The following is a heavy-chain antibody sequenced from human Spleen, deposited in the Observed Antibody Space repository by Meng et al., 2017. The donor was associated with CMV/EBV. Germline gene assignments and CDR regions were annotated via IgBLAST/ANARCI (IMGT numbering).Heavy chain of an antibody. D-gene: IGHD3-10*01. CDR1: SLTRRNW. V-gene: IGHV4-4*01. J-gene: IGHJ4*02. CDR3: ARDHDYYGSGNYARAFDS. CDR2: IYPGGST. Sequence: SLTRRNWWTWVRQSPGKGLEWIGEIYPGGSTNYNPSLESRLTISVDTSKNQFSLKLSSVTAADTAVYFCARDHDYYGSGNYARAFDSWGQGTLVTVSS.